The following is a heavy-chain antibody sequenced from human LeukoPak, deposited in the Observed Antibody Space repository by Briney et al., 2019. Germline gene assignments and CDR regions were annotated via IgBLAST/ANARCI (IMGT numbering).Heavy chain of an antibody. Sequence: QPGGSLRLSCAASGFTVSSNYMGWVRQAPGKGLEWVSVIYSGGSTYYADSVKGRFTISRDNSKNTLYLQMNSLRAEDTAVYYCARSYCSSTSCFAFDIWGQGTMVTVSS. V-gene: IGHV3-66*02. CDR1: GFTVSSNY. CDR3: ARSYCSSTSCFAFDI. CDR2: IYSGGST. D-gene: IGHD2-2*01. J-gene: IGHJ3*02.